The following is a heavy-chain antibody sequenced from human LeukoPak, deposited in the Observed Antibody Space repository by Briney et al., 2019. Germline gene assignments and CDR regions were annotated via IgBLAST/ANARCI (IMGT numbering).Heavy chain of an antibody. CDR1: GGSIRNNY. Sequence: PPETLSLTCTVAGGSIRNNYWSWIRQPPGKGLEWIGYVYHSGTTTYNPSLKSRVTISVDTFKNQFSLNLTSVTAADTAMYYCARGNYLTYDFWGQGTLVSVSS. CDR3: ARGNYLTYDF. D-gene: IGHD1-7*01. J-gene: IGHJ4*02. V-gene: IGHV4-59*08. CDR2: VYHSGTT.